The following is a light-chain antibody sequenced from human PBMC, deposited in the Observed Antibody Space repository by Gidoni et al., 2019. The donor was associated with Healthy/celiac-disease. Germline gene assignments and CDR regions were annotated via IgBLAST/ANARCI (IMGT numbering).Light chain of an antibody. CDR2: KSS. Sequence: DIQMPQSPSTLSASVGDRVTITCRASQSISSWLAWYQQKPGKAPKLLIYKSSSLESGVPSRFSGSGSWTEFTLTISSLKPDDFATYYCQQYNSYAWTCGQGTKVEIK. CDR3: QQYNSYAWT. CDR1: QSISSW. V-gene: IGKV1-5*03. J-gene: IGKJ1*01.